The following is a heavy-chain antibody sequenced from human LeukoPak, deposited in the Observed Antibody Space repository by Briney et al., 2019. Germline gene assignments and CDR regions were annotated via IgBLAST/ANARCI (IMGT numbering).Heavy chain of an antibody. Sequence: GGSLRLSCAVSGFTFSSYWMSWVRQAPGMGLELVANIKEDGSETYYVDSVKGRFTISRDNARNSVYLQMDRPRAGDTAVYYCARAGGGYFDYWGQGTLVTVSS. V-gene: IGHV3-7*03. CDR2: IKEDGSET. CDR1: GFTFSSYW. CDR3: ARAGGGYFDY. D-gene: IGHD4-23*01. J-gene: IGHJ4*02.